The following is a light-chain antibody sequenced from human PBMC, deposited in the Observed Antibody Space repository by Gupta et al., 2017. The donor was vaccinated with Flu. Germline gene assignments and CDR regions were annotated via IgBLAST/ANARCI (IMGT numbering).Light chain of an antibody. CDR2: DDS. CDR1: NIGSKR. J-gene: IGLJ2*01. Sequence: SYLLPQPPPVSVAPGQTARVTCGGSNIGSKRVHWYQQKPGQAPVVVVYDDSDRPSGIPERFSGSNSGNTATLTISRVEAGDEADYYCQVWDSSSDSVVFGGGTKLTVL. CDR3: QVWDSSSDSVV. V-gene: IGLV3-21*02.